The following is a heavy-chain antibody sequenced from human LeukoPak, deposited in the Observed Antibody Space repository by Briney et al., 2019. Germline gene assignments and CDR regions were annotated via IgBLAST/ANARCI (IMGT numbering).Heavy chain of an antibody. V-gene: IGHV3-23*01. CDR1: GFSFSHYS. CDR2: ISRRDDYT. CDR3: ANDYRSGSFHDF. D-gene: IGHD3-10*01. J-gene: IGHJ4*02. Sequence: PGGSLRLSCAASGFSFSHYSMSWVRQPPGKGLEWVSVISRRDDYTYYADSVKGRFTISRDNSKNTLYLQMNTLRAEDTAVYYCANDYRSGSFHDFWGQGTLVTVSS.